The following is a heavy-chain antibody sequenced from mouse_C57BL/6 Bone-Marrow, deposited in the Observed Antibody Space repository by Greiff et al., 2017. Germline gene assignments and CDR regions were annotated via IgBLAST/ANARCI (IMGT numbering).Heavy chain of an antibody. CDR2: SRNKANDYTT. CDR1: GFTFSDFY. D-gene: IGHD1-1*01. V-gene: IGHV7-1*01. CDR3: ARDAPFYYYGSSYVDWYFDV. Sequence: EVKLMESGGGLVQSGRSLRLSCATSGFTFSDFYMEWVRQAPGKGLEWIAASRNKANDYTTEYSASVKGRFIVSRDTSQSILSLQMNALRAEDTAIYYCARDAPFYYYGSSYVDWYFDVWGTGTTVTVSS. J-gene: IGHJ1*03.